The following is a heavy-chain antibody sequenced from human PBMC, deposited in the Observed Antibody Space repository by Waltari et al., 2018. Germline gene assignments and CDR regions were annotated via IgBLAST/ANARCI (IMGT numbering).Heavy chain of an antibody. CDR3: AAGGPSGGWYHYYFDY. CDR2: IIPILGTA. CDR1: GGTFSSYA. Sequence: QVQLVQSGAEVKKPGSSVKVSCQASGGTFSSYAISWVRHAPGQGLEWMGGIIPILGTANYAQKFQGRVTITADKSTSTAYMELSSLRSEDTAVYYCAAGGPSGGWYHYYFDYWGQGTLVTVSS. D-gene: IGHD6-19*01. J-gene: IGHJ4*02. V-gene: IGHV1-69*14.